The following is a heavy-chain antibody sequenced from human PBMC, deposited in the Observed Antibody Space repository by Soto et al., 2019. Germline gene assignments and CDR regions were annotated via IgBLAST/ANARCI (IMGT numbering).Heavy chain of an antibody. CDR3: AREAAGFDI. CDR2: IYYGGTT. J-gene: IGHJ3*02. CDR1: GFSVSSDH. D-gene: IGHD6-13*01. Sequence: EMQLVETGGGLIQPGGSLRLSCAASGFSVSSDHMSWVRQAPGKGLEWISVIYYGGTTYYADSVQGRFTVSRDTSKTTLYLQMNDLRPDDTAVYYCAREAAGFDIWGQGTMVTVSS. V-gene: IGHV3-53*02.